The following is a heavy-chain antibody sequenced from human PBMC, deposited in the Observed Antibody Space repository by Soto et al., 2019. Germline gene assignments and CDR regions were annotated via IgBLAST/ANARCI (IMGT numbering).Heavy chain of an antibody. CDR2: IYHSGST. Sequence: QLQLQESGSGLVKPSQTLSLTCAVSGGSISSGGYSWSWIRQPPGKGLEWIGYIYHSGSTYYNPSLKSRVTLSVDRSKTQFSLKLSSVTAADTAVYSCARAGGLGAVAADYWGQGTLVTVSS. CDR1: GGSISSGGYS. J-gene: IGHJ4*02. CDR3: ARAGGLGAVAADY. D-gene: IGHD6-19*01. V-gene: IGHV4-30-2*01.